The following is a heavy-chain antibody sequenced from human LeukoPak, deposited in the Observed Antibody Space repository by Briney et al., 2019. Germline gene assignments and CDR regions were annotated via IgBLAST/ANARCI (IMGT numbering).Heavy chain of an antibody. V-gene: IGHV3-23*01. D-gene: IGHD3-22*01. Sequence: GGSLRLSCAASGFTFSTYAMTWVRQAPGKGLECVSVISRSGSSTHYADSVKGRFTISRDNSKNTLYVQVNSLGTEDTAAYYCAKGSYYDSSGSFYFDYWGQETLVAVSS. CDR2: ISRSGSST. CDR3: AKGSYYDSSGSFYFDY. CDR1: GFTFSTYA. J-gene: IGHJ4*02.